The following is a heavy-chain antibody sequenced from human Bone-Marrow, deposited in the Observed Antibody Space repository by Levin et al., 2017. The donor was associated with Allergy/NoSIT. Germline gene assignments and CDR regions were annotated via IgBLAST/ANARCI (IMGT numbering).Heavy chain of an antibody. CDR2: MHPNSGNT. CDR3: ARGASVAAVIDS. D-gene: IGHD4-23*01. Sequence: WASVKVSCKASGYTFTNYDINWVRQATGQGLEWMGWMHPNSGNTGYAQKFQGRITMTRDTSISTAYMELSSLRSDDTAVYYCARGASVAAVIDSWGQGTLVTVSS. V-gene: IGHV1-8*01. CDR1: GYTFTNYD. J-gene: IGHJ4*02.